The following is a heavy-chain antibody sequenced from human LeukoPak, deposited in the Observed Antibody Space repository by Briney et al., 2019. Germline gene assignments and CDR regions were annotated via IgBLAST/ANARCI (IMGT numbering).Heavy chain of an antibody. J-gene: IGHJ4*02. Sequence: SETLSLTCTVSGGSISSYYWSWIRQPPGKGLEWIGYIYYSESTNYNPSLKSRVTISVDTSKNQFSLKLSSVTAADTAVYYCASGAATGFDYWGQGTLVTVSS. D-gene: IGHD2-15*01. CDR1: GGSISSYY. V-gene: IGHV4-59*01. CDR3: ASGAATGFDY. CDR2: IYYSEST.